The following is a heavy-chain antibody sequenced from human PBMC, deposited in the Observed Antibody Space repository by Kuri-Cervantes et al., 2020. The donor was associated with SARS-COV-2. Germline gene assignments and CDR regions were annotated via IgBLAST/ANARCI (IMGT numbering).Heavy chain of an antibody. CDR3: ARIKTGFCSGGSCYDFDY. J-gene: IGHJ4*02. CDR1: GGSISSYY. Sequence: GGSLRLSCTVSGGSISSYYWSWIRQPPGKGLEWVANIKQDGSEKSYVDSVKGRFTISRDNAKNSLSLQLNSLRVEDTAVYYCARIKTGFCSGGSCYDFDYWGQGTLVTVSS. V-gene: IGHV3-7*03. CDR2: IKQDGSEK. D-gene: IGHD2-15*01.